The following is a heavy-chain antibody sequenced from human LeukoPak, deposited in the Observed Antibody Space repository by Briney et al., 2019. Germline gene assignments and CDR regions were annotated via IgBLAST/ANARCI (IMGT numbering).Heavy chain of an antibody. J-gene: IGHJ3*02. CDR2: IYYSGST. Sequence: PSETLSLTCTVSGGSISSYYWSWIRQPPGKGLEWIGYIYYSGSTNYNPSLKSRVTISVDTSKNQFSQKLSSVTAADTAVYYCARDSYYYDSSGYYGCAFDIWGQGTMVTVSS. V-gene: IGHV4-59*01. CDR1: GGSISSYY. CDR3: ARDSYYYDSSGYYGCAFDI. D-gene: IGHD3-22*01.